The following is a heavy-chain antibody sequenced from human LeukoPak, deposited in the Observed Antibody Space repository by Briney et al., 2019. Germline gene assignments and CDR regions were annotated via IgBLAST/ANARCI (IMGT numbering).Heavy chain of an antibody. CDR3: ARAFYGGLAYYYYDMDV. CDR1: GGSISSHY. J-gene: IGHJ6*03. V-gene: IGHV4-59*11. CDR2: IYYSGNT. D-gene: IGHD4-23*01. Sequence: SQTLSLTCTVSGGSISSHYWSWIRQPPWQGLEGIGNIYYSGNTNYNPALKRRVTISVYTSKNHFYLTQISVTAADTAVYYCARAFYGGLAYYYYDMDVWGKGTTVTVSS.